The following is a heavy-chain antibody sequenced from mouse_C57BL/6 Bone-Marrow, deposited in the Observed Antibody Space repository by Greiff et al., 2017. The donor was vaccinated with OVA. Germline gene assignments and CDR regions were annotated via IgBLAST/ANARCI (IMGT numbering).Heavy chain of an antibody. J-gene: IGHJ3*01. CDR2: ISDGGSYT. CDR1: GFTFSSYA. CDR3: ARDRAYYSAY. V-gene: IGHV5-4*01. Sequence: EVMLVESGGGLVKPGGSLKLSCAASGFTFSSYAMSWVRQTPETRLEWVATISDGGSYTYSPDNVKGRFTISRDNAKNNLYLQMSHLKSEDTAMYYCARDRAYYSAYWGQGTLVTVSA. D-gene: IGHD2-12*01.